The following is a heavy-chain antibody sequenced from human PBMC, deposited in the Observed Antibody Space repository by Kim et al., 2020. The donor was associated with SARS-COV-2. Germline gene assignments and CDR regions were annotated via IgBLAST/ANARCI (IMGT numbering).Heavy chain of an antibody. J-gene: IGHJ3*02. Sequence: GGSLRLSCAASGFTFSSYSMSWVRQAPGKGLEWVSAISGSGGSTYYADSVKGRFTISRDNSKNTLYLQMNSLRAEDTAVYYCAKDWRAVWFGELYFGAFDIWGQGTMVTVSS. CDR3: AKDWRAVWFGELYFGAFDI. CDR2: ISGSGGST. CDR1: GFTFSSYS. D-gene: IGHD3-10*01. V-gene: IGHV3-23*01.